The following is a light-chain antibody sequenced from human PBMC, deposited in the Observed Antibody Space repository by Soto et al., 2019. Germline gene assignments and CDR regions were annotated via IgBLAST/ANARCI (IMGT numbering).Light chain of an antibody. V-gene: IGKV1-39*01. CDR2: AAS. CDR1: QHISIY. CDR3: QQYYSYPPT. J-gene: IGKJ1*01. Sequence: DIQMTQSPSSLSASVGDRVTITCRASQHISIYLNWYQQRPGTAPKLLIYAASTLQSGVPSRFSGSGSGTDFTLTISCLQSEDFATYCRQQYYSYPPTFGQGTKVDIK.